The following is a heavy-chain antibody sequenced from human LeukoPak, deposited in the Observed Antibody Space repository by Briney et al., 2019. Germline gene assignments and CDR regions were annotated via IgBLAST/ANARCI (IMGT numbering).Heavy chain of an antibody. V-gene: IGHV3-53*01. J-gene: IGHJ6*03. Sequence: GGSLRLSCAASGFTVSSNYMSCVRQAPGKWLEWVSVIYSGGSTYYADSVKGRFTISRDNSKNTLYIQMNSLRAEDTAVYYCARDYVLAAAGHYYMDVWGKGTTVTISS. D-gene: IGHD6-13*01. CDR2: IYSGGST. CDR1: GFTVSSNY. CDR3: ARDYVLAAAGHYYMDV.